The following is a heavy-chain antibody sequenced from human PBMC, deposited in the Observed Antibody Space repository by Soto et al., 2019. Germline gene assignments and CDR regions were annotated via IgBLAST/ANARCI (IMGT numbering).Heavy chain of an antibody. CDR3: AHGESYYYDSSGYYYFDY. CDR2: IYWDDDK. D-gene: IGHD3-22*01. J-gene: IGHJ4*02. CDR1: GFSRSTSGVG. V-gene: IGHV2-5*02. Sequence: ITLKESGPTLVKPTQTLTLTCTFSGFSRSTSGVGVGWIRQPPGKALEWLALIYWDDDKRYSPSLKSRLTITKDTSKNQVVLTMTSMDPVDTATYYCAHGESYYYDSSGYYYFDYWGQGTLVTVSP.